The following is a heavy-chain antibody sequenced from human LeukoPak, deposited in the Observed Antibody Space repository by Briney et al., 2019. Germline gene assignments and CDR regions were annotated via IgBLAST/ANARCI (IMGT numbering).Heavy chain of an antibody. V-gene: IGHV3-30-3*01. Sequence: GGSLRLSCAASGFTVSSNYMSWVRQAPGKGLEWVAVISTDGSNKYYADSVKGRFTISRDNSKNTLYLQMNSLRLEDTAVYYCARKDPVAASGTVHYYGMDVWGQGTSVTVSS. CDR2: ISTDGSNK. J-gene: IGHJ6*02. CDR1: GFTVSSNY. D-gene: IGHD6-13*01. CDR3: ARKDPVAASGTVHYYGMDV.